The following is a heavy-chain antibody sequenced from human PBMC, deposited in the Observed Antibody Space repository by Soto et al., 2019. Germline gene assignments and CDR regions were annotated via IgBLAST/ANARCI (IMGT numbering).Heavy chain of an antibody. CDR2: ISYTGSA. V-gene: IGHV4-59*01. J-gene: IGHJ6*02. Sequence: PSETLSLTCTVSGGSINYSYWTWIRQPPGRGLEWIGYISYTGSANYNASLKSRLPISVDTSKNQFSLKLSSVTAADTALYYCARVNYGDYYYGMDVWGQGTTVTGSS. D-gene: IGHD4-17*01. CDR1: GGSINYSY. CDR3: ARVNYGDYYYGMDV.